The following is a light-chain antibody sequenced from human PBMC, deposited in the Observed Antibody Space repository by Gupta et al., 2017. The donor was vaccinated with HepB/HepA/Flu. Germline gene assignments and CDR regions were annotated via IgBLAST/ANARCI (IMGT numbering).Light chain of an antibody. CDR1: QSVSSSY. CDR2: GAS. CDR3: QQYGSSPGT. Sequence: EIVLTQPPGTLSLSPGERATLSCRASQSVSSSYLAWYQQKPGQAPRLLIYGASTRATGIPDRFSGSGSGTDFTLTISRLEPEDFAVYYCQQYGSSPGTFGQGTKVEIK. J-gene: IGKJ1*01. V-gene: IGKV3-20*01.